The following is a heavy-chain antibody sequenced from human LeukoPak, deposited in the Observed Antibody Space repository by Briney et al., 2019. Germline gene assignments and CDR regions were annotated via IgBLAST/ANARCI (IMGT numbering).Heavy chain of an antibody. Sequence: ASVKVSCKTSADIFSSYAINWVRQAPGQGLEWMGRIIPLTGVVNYGQKLQTRVTISADKSTSTAYMEVSSLQFEDTAVYFCARERRCSAGSCYAADLDSWGQGTLVTVSS. CDR1: ADIFSSYA. V-gene: IGHV1-69*04. D-gene: IGHD2-15*01. J-gene: IGHJ4*02. CDR3: ARERRCSAGSCYAADLDS. CDR2: IIPLTGVV.